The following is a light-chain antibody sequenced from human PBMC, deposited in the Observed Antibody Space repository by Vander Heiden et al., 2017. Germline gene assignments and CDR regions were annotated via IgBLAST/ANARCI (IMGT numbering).Light chain of an antibody. V-gene: IGKV1-39*01. CDR2: TVS. CDR3: QQSHSTPYT. Sequence: DIQITQSPSSLSASVGDRVTITCRASQSISSYLNWYQQKVGKAPKLLIHTVSSLQSGVPSWFSGSGSGTDFTLTISSLQPEDVATYYCQQSHSTPYTFGQGSKLEI. J-gene: IGKJ2*01. CDR1: QSISSY.